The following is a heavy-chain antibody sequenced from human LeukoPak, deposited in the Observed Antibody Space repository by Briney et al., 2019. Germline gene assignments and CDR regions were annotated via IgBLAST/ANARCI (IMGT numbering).Heavy chain of an antibody. CDR2: ISTYNGNT. D-gene: IGHD2-2*02. CDR3: ARDLRIYCSSTSCYTSHY. V-gene: IGHV1-18*01. J-gene: IGHJ4*02. Sequence: ASVKVSCKASGYTFTSYGISWVRQAPGQGLEWMGWISTYNGNTKYAQKLQGRVTMTTDTSTSTAYMELRSLRSDDTAVYDCARDLRIYCSSTSCYTSHYWGQGTLVTVSS. CDR1: GYTFTSYG.